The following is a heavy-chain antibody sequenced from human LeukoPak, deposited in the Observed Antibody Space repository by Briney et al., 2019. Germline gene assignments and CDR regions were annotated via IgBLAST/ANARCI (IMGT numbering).Heavy chain of an antibody. CDR1: GGTFSSYA. J-gene: IGHJ3*02. Sequence: SVKVSCKASGGTFSSYAISWVRQAPGQGLEWMGGIIPIFGTANYAQKFQGRVTITADESTSTAYMELSSLRSEDTAVYYCARSGFSDYYDSSGPRLSDAFDIWGQGTMVTVSS. CDR2: IIPIFGTA. CDR3: ARSGFSDYYDSSGPRLSDAFDI. D-gene: IGHD3-22*01. V-gene: IGHV1-69*01.